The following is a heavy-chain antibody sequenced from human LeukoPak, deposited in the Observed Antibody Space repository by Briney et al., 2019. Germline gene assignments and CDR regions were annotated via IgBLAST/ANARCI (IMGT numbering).Heavy chain of an antibody. CDR2: IKQDGSEK. J-gene: IGHJ6*03. Sequence: GGSLRLSCAASGFTFSSYWMSWVRQAPGKGLEWVANIKQDGSEKYYVDSVKGRFTISRDNAKNSLYLQMNSLRAEDTAVYYCARWVSPFYYYYMDVWGKGTTVTVSS. D-gene: IGHD4-23*01. CDR3: ARWVSPFYYYYMDV. V-gene: IGHV3-7*01. CDR1: GFTFSSYW.